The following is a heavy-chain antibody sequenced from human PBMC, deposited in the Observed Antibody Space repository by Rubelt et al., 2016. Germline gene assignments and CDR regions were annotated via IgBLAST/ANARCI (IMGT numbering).Heavy chain of an antibody. CDR2: IYYSGST. Sequence: QLQLQESGPGLVKPSETLSLTCTVSGGSISSSSYYWGWIRQPPGKGLEWIGSIYYSGSTYYNPSLRCRVTISVYTSKKHFSLKLRCVTAADTAVYYCARPKATTVVTNFWYFDLWGRGTLVTVSS. CDR3: ARPKATTVVTNFWYFDL. D-gene: IGHD4-23*01. V-gene: IGHV4-39*02. CDR1: GGSISSSSYY. J-gene: IGHJ2*01.